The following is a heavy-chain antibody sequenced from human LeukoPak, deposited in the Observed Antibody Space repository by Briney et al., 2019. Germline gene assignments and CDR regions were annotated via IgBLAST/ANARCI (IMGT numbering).Heavy chain of an antibody. J-gene: IGHJ6*02. CDR2: VSYDGSNK. V-gene: IGHV3-30-3*01. D-gene: IGHD3-16*01. CDR3: GRDLGELENYYYGMDV. Sequence: GGSLRLSCAASGFTFSSYAMHWVRQAPGKGLEWVAVVSYDGSNKYYADSVKGRFTIPRDNSKNTLYLQMNSLRAEDTAVYYCGRDLGELENYYYGMDVWGQGTTVTVSS. CDR1: GFTFSSYA.